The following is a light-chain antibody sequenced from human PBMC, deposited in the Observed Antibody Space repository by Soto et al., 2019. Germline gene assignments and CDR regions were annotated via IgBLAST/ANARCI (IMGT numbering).Light chain of an antibody. CDR3: QQYNYSRA. V-gene: IGKV1-5*01. Sequence: DIPMTQSPSTLSASVGDTVTITCRASQSVSDSLAWYQVKPGEAPKLLIFDVSNLETGVPSRFSGSGSGTDFSLTIRGLQPDDFATYYCQQYNYSRAFGQGTKVELK. CDR1: QSVSDS. J-gene: IGKJ1*01. CDR2: DVS.